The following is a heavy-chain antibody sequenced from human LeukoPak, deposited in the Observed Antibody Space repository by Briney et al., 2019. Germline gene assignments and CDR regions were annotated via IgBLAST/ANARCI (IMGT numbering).Heavy chain of an antibody. Sequence: PGGSLRLSCVASGFTFSDYAMNWVRQAPGKGLEWVSTFKTNSGQVYHAESVRGRFTISRDNSKNTVYLQMSSLRAEDTALYYCARSVPDYTRFDYWGQGALVTVSP. D-gene: IGHD4-11*01. CDR3: ARSVPDYTRFDY. CDR1: GFTFSDYA. V-gene: IGHV3-23*01. J-gene: IGHJ4*02. CDR2: FKTNSGQV.